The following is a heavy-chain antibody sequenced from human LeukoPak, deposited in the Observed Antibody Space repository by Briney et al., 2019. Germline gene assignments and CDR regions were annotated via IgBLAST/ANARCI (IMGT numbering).Heavy chain of an antibody. D-gene: IGHD3-9*01. Sequence: PGGSLRLSCAASGFTFDDYAMHWVRQAPGKGLEWVSGISWNSGSIGYADSVKGRFTISRDNAKNSLYLQMNSLRAEDTALYYCAKPGDILTGGLLDYWGQGTLVTVSS. J-gene: IGHJ4*02. CDR1: GFTFDDYA. V-gene: IGHV3-9*01. CDR3: AKPGDILTGGLLDY. CDR2: ISWNSGSI.